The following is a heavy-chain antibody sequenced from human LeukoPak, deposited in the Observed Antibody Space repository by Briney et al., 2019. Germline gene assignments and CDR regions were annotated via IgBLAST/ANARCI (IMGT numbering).Heavy chain of an antibody. V-gene: IGHV3-23*01. D-gene: IGHD2-21*02. Sequence: GGSLRLSCAASGFNFANHAMSWVRQPPGKGLEWVSAISGGGDITYYADSVTGRFTISRDNSKDTLFLQMHSLRPGDTAVYYCVREDTPATANYWGQGTLVTISS. CDR3: VREDTPATANY. CDR1: GFNFANHA. J-gene: IGHJ4*02. CDR2: ISGGGDIT.